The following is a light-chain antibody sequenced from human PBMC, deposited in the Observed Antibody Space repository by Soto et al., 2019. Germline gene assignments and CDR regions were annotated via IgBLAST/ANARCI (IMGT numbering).Light chain of an antibody. CDR3: QQTYSIPVT. Sequence: DIQMTQSPSSLSASVGDRVTITCRASQSISSYLNWYQQKPGQAPKLLIYAGSSLKSGVPSRFSGRGSGADFTLTISSLQPEDFATYYCQQTYSIPVTFGHGTKLEIK. CDR1: QSISSY. CDR2: AGS. J-gene: IGKJ2*01. V-gene: IGKV1-39*01.